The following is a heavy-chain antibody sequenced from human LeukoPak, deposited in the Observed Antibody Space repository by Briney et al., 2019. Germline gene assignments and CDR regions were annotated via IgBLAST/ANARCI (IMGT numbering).Heavy chain of an antibody. Sequence: SETLSLTCAVSGGSISSSNWWSWVRQPPGKGLEWIGEIYHSGSTNYNPSLKSRVTISVDKSKNQFSLKLSSVTAADTAVYYCARSDSYGFDHYYYYGMDVWGQGTTVTVSS. CDR1: GGSISSSNW. CDR2: IYHSGST. D-gene: IGHD5-18*01. CDR3: ARSDSYGFDHYYYYGMDV. J-gene: IGHJ6*02. V-gene: IGHV4-4*02.